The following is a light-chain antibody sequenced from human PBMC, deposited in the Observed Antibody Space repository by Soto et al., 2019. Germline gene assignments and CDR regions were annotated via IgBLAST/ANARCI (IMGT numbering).Light chain of an antibody. J-gene: IGKJ1*01. CDR2: GAS. V-gene: IGKV3-20*01. CDR3: PQYGNSPGT. Sequence: EIVLTQSPGTLSLSPGERATLSCRASQSVTSSYLAWYQQKPGQPPRLLIYGASTRATGIPNRFSGSWSGANITLNISRLEPEDFASDFLPQYGNSPGTFGQGTKVEIQ. CDR1: QSVTSSY.